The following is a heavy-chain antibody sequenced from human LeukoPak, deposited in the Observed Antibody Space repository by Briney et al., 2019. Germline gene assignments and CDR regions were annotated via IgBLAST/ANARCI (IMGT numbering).Heavy chain of an antibody. Sequence: GRSLRLSCAASGFTFSSYAMHWVRQAPGKGLEWVAVISYDGSNKYYADSVKGRFTISRDNSKNTLYLQMNSLRAEDTAVYYCARGRSRFEGFVSGWYLDFWGQGILVTVSS. V-gene: IGHV3-30-3*01. CDR1: GFTFSSYA. CDR2: ISYDGSNK. CDR3: ARGRSRFEGFVSGWYLDF. D-gene: IGHD6-19*01. J-gene: IGHJ4*02.